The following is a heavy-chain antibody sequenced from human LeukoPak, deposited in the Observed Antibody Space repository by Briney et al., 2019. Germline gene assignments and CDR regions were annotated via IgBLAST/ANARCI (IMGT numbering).Heavy chain of an antibody. Sequence: GGSLRLSCAASGFTFSSYAMSWVRQAPGKGLEWVSAISGSGGSTYYADSVKGRFTISRDNSKSTLYLQMNSLRAEDTAVYYCAKDKDVDTAMVKYFDYWGQGTLVTVSS. D-gene: IGHD5-18*01. CDR3: AKDKDVDTAMVKYFDY. J-gene: IGHJ4*02. V-gene: IGHV3-23*01. CDR2: ISGSGGST. CDR1: GFTFSSYA.